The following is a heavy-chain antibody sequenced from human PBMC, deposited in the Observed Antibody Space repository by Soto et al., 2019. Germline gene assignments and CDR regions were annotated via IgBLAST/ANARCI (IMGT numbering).Heavy chain of an antibody. D-gene: IGHD6-19*01. J-gene: IGHJ4*02. CDR3: AQTTGWPGLDY. CDR1: GASISRFY. Sequence: QVQLQESGPGLVKPSETMSLTCSASGASISRFYWNWIRQPPGKGLEWIGHIYNGESTNYNPSLKSRVTISVDTSKNQFSLKLTSVTAADTAVYYCAQTTGWPGLDYWSLGTLVTVSS. CDR2: IYNGEST. V-gene: IGHV4-59*01.